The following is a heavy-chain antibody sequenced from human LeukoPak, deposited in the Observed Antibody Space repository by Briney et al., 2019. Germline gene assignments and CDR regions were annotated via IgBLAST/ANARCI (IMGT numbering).Heavy chain of an antibody. CDR2: IYYSGST. J-gene: IGHJ4*02. D-gene: IGHD3-22*01. Sequence: PSQTLSLTCTVSGGSISSGDYYWSWIRQPPGKGLEWIGYIYYSGSTYYNPSLKSRVTISVDTSKNQFSLKLSSVTAADTAVYYCARGDHYDSSGYYYWGQGTLVTVSS. CDR1: GGSISSGDYY. CDR3: ARGDHYDSSGYYY. V-gene: IGHV4-30-4*01.